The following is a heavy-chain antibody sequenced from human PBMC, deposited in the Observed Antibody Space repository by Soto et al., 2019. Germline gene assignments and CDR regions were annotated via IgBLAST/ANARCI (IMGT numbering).Heavy chain of an antibody. Sequence: SVKVSCKASGGTFSSYAISWVCQAPGQGLEWMGGIIPIFSTANYAQKFQGRVTITADESTSTAYMELSSLRSEDTAVYYCARDRLDCSGGSCYLGWFDPWGQRTLFTVCS. CDR1: GGTFSSYA. CDR2: IIPIFSTA. CDR3: ARDRLDCSGGSCYLGWFDP. D-gene: IGHD2-15*01. J-gene: IGHJ5*02. V-gene: IGHV1-69*13.